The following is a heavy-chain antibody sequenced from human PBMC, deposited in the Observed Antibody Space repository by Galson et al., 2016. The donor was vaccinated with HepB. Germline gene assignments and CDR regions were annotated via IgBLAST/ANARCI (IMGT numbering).Heavy chain of an antibody. J-gene: IGHJ6*02. CDR1: GYSFSSYW. D-gene: IGHD3-3*01. Sequence: QSGAEVKKPGETLRISCQASGYSFSSYWIAWVRQEPGKGLEWMGMVYPGDSDTTYSPSFQGHVTISADASTSIAFLQWSGLKASDTAIYYCARQRYYNFWSSFGPRGAMDVWGQGTTVTASS. CDR2: VYPGDSDT. V-gene: IGHV5-51*01. CDR3: ARQRYYNFWSSFGPRGAMDV.